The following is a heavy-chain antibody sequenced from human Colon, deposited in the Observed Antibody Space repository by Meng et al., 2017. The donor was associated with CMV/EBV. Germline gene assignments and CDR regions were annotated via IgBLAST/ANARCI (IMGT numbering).Heavy chain of an antibody. V-gene: IGHV4-39*07. CDR1: GGSISSSSYY. J-gene: IGHJ5*02. CDR2: IYYSGST. D-gene: IGHD3-3*01. Sequence: QGPGPGLVKPSETLPLTCPVSGGSISSSSYYWGWIRQPPGKGLEWIGSIYYSGSTYYNPSLKSRVTISVDTSKNQFSLKLSSVTAADTAVYYCARATLTIFGVVIPPHWFDPWGQGTLVTVSS. CDR3: ARATLTIFGVVIPPHWFDP.